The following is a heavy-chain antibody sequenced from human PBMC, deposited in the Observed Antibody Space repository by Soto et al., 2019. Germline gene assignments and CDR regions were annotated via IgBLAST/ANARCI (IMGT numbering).Heavy chain of an antibody. CDR1: GFTFSSYS. CDR2: ISSSSSYI. D-gene: IGHD4-4*01. CDR3: ARDRPTVTTRVFDY. V-gene: IGHV3-21*01. Sequence: GGSLRLSCAASGFTFSSYSMNWVRQAPGKGLEWVSSISSSSSYIYYADSVKGRFTISRDNAKNSLFLQMNSLRAEDTAVYYCARDRPTVTTRVFDYWGHGTLVTVSS. J-gene: IGHJ4*01.